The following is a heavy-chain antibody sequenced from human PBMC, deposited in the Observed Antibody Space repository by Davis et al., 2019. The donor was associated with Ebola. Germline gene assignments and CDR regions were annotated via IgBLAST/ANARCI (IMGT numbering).Heavy chain of an antibody. CDR2: IYYSGST. CDR1: GGSISSSSYY. D-gene: IGHD4-23*01. V-gene: IGHV4-39*02. CDR3: ARDPVNEDPLY. Sequence: MPSETLSLTCTVSGGSISSSSYYWGWIRQPPGKGLEWIGSIYYSGSTYYNPSLKSRVTISVDTSKNQFSLRLTSLTAADTAVYYCARDPVNEDPLYWGQGTLVTVSS. J-gene: IGHJ4*02.